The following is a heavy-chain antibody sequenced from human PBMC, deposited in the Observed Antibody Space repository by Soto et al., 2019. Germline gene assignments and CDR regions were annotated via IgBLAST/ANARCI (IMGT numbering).Heavy chain of an antibody. CDR3: AGTNGYAAHYYYYYGMDV. J-gene: IGHJ6*02. CDR2: IIPIFGTA. Sequence: SVKVSCKASGGTFSSYAISWVRQAPGQGLEWMGGIIPIFGTANYAQKFQGRVTITADESTSTAYMELSSLRSEDTAVYYCAGTNGYAAHYYYYYGMDVWGQGTTVTVSS. D-gene: IGHD2-8*01. V-gene: IGHV1-69*13. CDR1: GGTFSSYA.